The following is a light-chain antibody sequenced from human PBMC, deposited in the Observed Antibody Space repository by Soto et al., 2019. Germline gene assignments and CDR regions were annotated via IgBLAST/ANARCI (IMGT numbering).Light chain of an antibody. J-gene: IGLJ3*02. Sequence: QSALTQPPSASGSPGQSVTISWTGTSGDVGGYNYVSWYQQHPGKAPKLMIYEVSKRPSGVPDRFSGSKSGNTASLTVSGLQAEDEADYYCSSYAGSNNWVFGGGTKSPS. CDR3: SSYAGSNNWV. V-gene: IGLV2-8*01. CDR1: SGDVGGYNY. CDR2: EVS.